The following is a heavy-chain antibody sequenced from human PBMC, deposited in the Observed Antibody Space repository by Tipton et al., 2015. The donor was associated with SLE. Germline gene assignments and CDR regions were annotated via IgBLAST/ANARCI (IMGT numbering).Heavy chain of an antibody. CDR1: GFTFSSYG. J-gene: IGHJ4*02. D-gene: IGHD5-18*01. CDR3: AKVDRTNMVTSFDY. V-gene: IGHV3-23*01. CDR2: ISGSGGST. Sequence: SLRLSCAASGFTFSSYGMSWVRQAPGKGLEWVSAISGSGGSTYYADSVKGRFTISRDNSKNTLYLQVNSLRAEDTAVYYCAKVDRTNMVTSFDYWGQGTLVTVSS.